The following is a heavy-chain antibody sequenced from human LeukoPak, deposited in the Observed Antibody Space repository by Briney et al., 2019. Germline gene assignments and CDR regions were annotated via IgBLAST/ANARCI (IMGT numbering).Heavy chain of an antibody. Sequence: ASVKVSCKASGYTFTSYYMHWVRQAPGQGLEWMGIINPSGGSTSYAQKFQGRVTMTRDTSTSTVYMELSSLRSEDTAMYYCARDQYYYDSSGNPGYWGQGTLVTVSS. D-gene: IGHD3-22*01. CDR3: ARDQYYYDSSGNPGY. V-gene: IGHV1-46*01. J-gene: IGHJ4*02. CDR2: INPSGGST. CDR1: GYTFTSYY.